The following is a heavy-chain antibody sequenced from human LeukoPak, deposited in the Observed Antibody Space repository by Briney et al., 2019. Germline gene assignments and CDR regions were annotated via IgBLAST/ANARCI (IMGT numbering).Heavy chain of an antibody. CDR2: INSDGSST. CDR3: ARAGDFWSARNIDY. V-gene: IGHV3-74*01. D-gene: IGHD3-3*01. Sequence: GGSLRLSCAASGFTFGSYWMHWVRQAPGKGLVWVSRINSDGSSTSYADSVKGRFTISRDNAKNTLYLQMNSLRAEDTAVYYCARAGDFWSARNIDYWGQGTLVTVSS. CDR1: GFTFGSYW. J-gene: IGHJ4*02.